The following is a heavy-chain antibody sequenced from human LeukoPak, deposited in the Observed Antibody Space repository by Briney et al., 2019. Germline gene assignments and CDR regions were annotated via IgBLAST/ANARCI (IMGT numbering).Heavy chain of an antibody. J-gene: IGHJ6*04. Sequence: GGSLSLSCAASVYTFSNYPMSWVRQARGGWLEWVSTISGSGGSTDYADCVKDRFTISRDKPKNTLYQQMNSLRAEDAAVYYCAKNSHLDVWRKGTTVTVSS. D-gene: IGHD4-23*01. CDR1: VYTFSNYP. V-gene: IGHV3-23*01. CDR2: ISGSGGST. CDR3: AKNSHLDV.